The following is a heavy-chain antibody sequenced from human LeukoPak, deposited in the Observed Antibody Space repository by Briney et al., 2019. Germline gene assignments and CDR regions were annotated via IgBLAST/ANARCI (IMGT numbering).Heavy chain of an antibody. CDR2: INPNSGGT. J-gene: IGHJ6*03. V-gene: IGHV1-2*02. Sequence: ASVKVSCKASGYTFTGYCMHWVRQAPGQGLEWMGWINPNSGGTNYAQKFQGRVTMTRDTSISTAYMELSRLRSDDTAVYYCARDLYGDYEHYYYYYYMDVWGKGTTVTVSS. CDR3: ARDLYGDYEHYYYYYYMDV. CDR1: GYTFTGYC. D-gene: IGHD4-17*01.